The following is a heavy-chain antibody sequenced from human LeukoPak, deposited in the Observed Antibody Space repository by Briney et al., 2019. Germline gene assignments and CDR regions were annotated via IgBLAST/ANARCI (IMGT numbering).Heavy chain of an antibody. CDR1: GFTFSNAW. CDR3: TTVWYSGSSQPFDY. V-gene: IGHV3-15*01. J-gene: IGHJ4*02. CDR2: IKSKTDGGTT. D-gene: IGHD1-26*01. Sequence: PGGSLRLPCAASGFTFSNAWMSWVRQAPGKGLEWVGRIKSKTDGGTTDYAAPVKGRFTISRDDSKNTLYLQMNSLKTEDTAVYYCTTVWYSGSSQPFDYWGQGTLVTVSS.